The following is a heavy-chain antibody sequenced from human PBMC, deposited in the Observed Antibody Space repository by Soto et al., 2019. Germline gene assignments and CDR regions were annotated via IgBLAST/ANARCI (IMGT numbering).Heavy chain of an antibody. V-gene: IGHV3-53*02. Sequence: EVQLVETGGGLIQPGGSLRLSCAASGFTVSSNYMSWVRQAPGKGLEWVSVIYSGGSTYYADSVKGRFIISRDNSKHTLYLQMNSLRADDTAVYYCARGPRYCSGGSCGIVASDIWGQGTMVTVSS. J-gene: IGHJ3*02. D-gene: IGHD2-15*01. CDR1: GFTVSSNY. CDR2: IYSGGST. CDR3: ARGPRYCSGGSCGIVASDI.